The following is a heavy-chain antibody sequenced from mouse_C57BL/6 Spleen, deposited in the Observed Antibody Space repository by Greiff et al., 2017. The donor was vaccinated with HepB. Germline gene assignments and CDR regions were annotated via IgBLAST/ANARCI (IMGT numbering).Heavy chain of an antibody. CDR1: GYTFTGYW. D-gene: IGHD1-1*01. J-gene: IGHJ2*01. V-gene: IGHV1-9*01. CDR2: ILPGSGST. CDR3: AATVVIDY. Sequence: VQLQQSGAELMKPGASVKLSCKATGYTFTGYWIEWVKQRPGHGLEWIGEILPGSGSTNNNEKFKGKATFTADTSSNTAYMQLSSLTTEDSAIYYCAATVVIDYWGQGTTLTVSS.